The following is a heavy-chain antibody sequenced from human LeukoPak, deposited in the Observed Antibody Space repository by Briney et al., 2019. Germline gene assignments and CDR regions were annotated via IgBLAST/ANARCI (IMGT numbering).Heavy chain of an antibody. CDR1: GGSISSYY. CDR2: IYTSGST. J-gene: IGHJ6*03. D-gene: IGHD5-18*01. Sequence: SETLSLTCTVSGGSISSYYWSWFRQPAGKGLEWIGRIYTSGSTNYNPSLKSRVTMSVDTSKNQFSLKLSSVTATDTAVSYCARETGGYSYGFPYNYMDVWGKGTTVTVSS. CDR3: ARETGGYSYGFPYNYMDV. V-gene: IGHV4-4*07.